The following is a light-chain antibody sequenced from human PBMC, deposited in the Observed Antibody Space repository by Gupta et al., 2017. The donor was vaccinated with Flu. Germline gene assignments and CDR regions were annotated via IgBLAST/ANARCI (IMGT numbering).Light chain of an antibody. Sequence: QFVLAQPPSASATPGQRVTISCSGSSSNIGSNNVNWYQQVPGTAPKLLIYGNSQRPSGVPDRFSGSKSGTSASLAISGLQSEDEADYYCAAWDDSLNGHYVFGTGTKVTAL. CDR3: AAWDDSLNGHYV. CDR2: GNS. V-gene: IGLV1-44*01. CDR1: SSNIGSNN. J-gene: IGLJ1*01.